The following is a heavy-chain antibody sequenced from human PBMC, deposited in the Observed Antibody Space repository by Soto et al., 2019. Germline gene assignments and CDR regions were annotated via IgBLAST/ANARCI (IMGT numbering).Heavy chain of an antibody. D-gene: IGHD6-13*01. V-gene: IGHV3-30-3*01. Sequence: VQLVESGGGVVQPGRSLRLSCAASGFTFSSYAMHWVRQAPGKGLEWVAVISYDGSNKYYADSVKGRFTISRDNSKNPLDLGMSSLRAEDTGVYYCARAQGASGYGSRWFCYWGQGTLVTVSS. CDR3: ARAQGASGYGSRWFCY. J-gene: IGHJ4*02. CDR2: ISYDGSNK. CDR1: GFTFSSYA.